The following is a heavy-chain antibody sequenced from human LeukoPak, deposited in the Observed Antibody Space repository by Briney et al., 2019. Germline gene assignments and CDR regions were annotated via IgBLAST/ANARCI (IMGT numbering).Heavy chain of an antibody. Sequence: GGSLRLSCTVSGFTVSSNSMSWVRQAPGKGLGWVSFIYSDNTHYSDSVKGRFTISRDNSKNTLYLQMNSLRAEATAVYYCARRAGAYSHPYDYWGQGTLVTVSS. CDR2: IYSDNT. CDR3: ARRAGAYSHPYDY. V-gene: IGHV3-53*01. D-gene: IGHD4/OR15-4a*01. CDR1: GFTVSSNS. J-gene: IGHJ4*02.